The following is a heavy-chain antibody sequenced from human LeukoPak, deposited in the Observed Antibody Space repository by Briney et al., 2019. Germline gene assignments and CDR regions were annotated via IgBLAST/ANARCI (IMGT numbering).Heavy chain of an antibody. J-gene: IGHJ4*02. V-gene: IGHV3-66*01. D-gene: IGHD6-19*01. CDR2: IYSGGST. Sequence: GGSLRLSCAASGFTVSSNYMSWVRQAPGKGLEWVSVIYSGGSTYYPDSVKGRFTISRDNSKNTLYLQMNSLRAEDTAVYYCARDVLASSGWPTSHFDCWGQGALVTVSS. CDR3: ARDVLASSGWPTSHFDC. CDR1: GFTVSSNY.